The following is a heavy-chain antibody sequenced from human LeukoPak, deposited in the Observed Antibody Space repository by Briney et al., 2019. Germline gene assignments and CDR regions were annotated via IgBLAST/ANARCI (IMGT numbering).Heavy chain of an antibody. V-gene: IGHV4-39*01. J-gene: IGHJ5*02. Sequence: SETLSLTCTVSGGSISSSSYYWGWIRQAPGEGLEWIGSIYYSGSTYYNPSLKSRVTISVDTSKNQFSLKLSSVTAADTAVYYCARQKAGYSKDWFDPWGQGTLVTVSS. D-gene: IGHD4-11*01. CDR1: GGSISSSSYY. CDR3: ARQKAGYSKDWFDP. CDR2: IYYSGST.